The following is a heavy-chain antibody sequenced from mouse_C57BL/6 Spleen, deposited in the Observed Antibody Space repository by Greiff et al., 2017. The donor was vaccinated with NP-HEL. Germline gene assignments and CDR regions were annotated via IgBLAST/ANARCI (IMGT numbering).Heavy chain of an antibody. V-gene: IGHV1-72*01. CDR3: ARSSFIDYAMDY. Sequence: QVQLQQPGAELVKPGASVKLSCKASGYTFTSYWMHWVKQRPGRGLEWIVRIDPNSGGTKYNEKFKSKATLTVDKPSSTAYMQLSILTSEDSAVYYCARSSFIDYAMDYWGQGTSVTVSS. CDR1: GYTFTSYW. CDR2: IDPNSGGT. D-gene: IGHD1-1*01. J-gene: IGHJ4*01.